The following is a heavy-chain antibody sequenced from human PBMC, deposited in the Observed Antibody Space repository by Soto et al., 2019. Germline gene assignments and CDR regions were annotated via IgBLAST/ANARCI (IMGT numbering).Heavy chain of an antibody. CDR2: IWYDGSNK. CDR1: GFTFSSYG. CDR3: ARDLATVTGSIDY. D-gene: IGHD4-17*01. J-gene: IGHJ4*02. Sequence: PGGSLRLSCAASGFTFSSYGMHWVRQAPGKGLEWVAVIWYDGSNKYYADSVKGRFTISRDNSKNTLYLQMNSLRAEDTAVYYCARDLATVTGSIDYWGQGTLVTVSS. V-gene: IGHV3-33*01.